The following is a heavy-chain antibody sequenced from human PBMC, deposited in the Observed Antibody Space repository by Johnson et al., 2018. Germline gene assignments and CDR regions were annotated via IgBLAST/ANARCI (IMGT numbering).Heavy chain of an antibody. V-gene: IGHV3-30*18. CDR3: AKDRGASGGWYFDL. J-gene: IGHJ2*01. D-gene: IGHD2-15*01. Sequence: QVQLVESGGGVVQPGRSLRLSCAASGFTFSSFGMHWVRQAPGKGLECVAVISSDGSNKYYADSVKGRFTISRDNSRNTLYLQMNNLGAEDTAVYYCAKDRGASGGWYFDLWGRGTLVTVSS. CDR1: GFTFSSFG. CDR2: ISSDGSNK.